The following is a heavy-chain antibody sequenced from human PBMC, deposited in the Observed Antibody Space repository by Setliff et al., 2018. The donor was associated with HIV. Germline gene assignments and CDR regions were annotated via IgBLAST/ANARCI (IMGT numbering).Heavy chain of an antibody. CDR3: VRGPFNWNDVS. V-gene: IGHV3-15*05. Sequence: PGGSLRLSCAASGFSVTDAWMNWVRQAPGKGLEWIGRIKGKTDGETIDYAAPVKGRFTISRNDSKNTLYLQMNSLKVEGTGVYFCVRGPFNWNDVSWGQGSLVT. CDR1: GFSVTDAW. D-gene: IGHD1-1*01. J-gene: IGHJ5*02. CDR2: IKGKTDGETI.